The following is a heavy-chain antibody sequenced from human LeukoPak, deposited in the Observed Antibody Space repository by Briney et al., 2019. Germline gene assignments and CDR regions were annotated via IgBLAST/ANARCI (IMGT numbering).Heavy chain of an antibody. D-gene: IGHD3-22*01. CDR1: AYSFTNYW. CDR2: IYPDDSDT. V-gene: IGHV5-51*01. CDR3: ARRAYYESTRYYLRYFDY. J-gene: IGHJ4*02. Sequence: GESLKISCMGSAYSFTNYWIVWVRQMPGKGLEWMGIIYPDDSDTIYSPSFQGQVTISADKSISTAYLQWSSLKASDTAIYYCARRAYYESTRYYLRYFDYWGQGTLVTVSS.